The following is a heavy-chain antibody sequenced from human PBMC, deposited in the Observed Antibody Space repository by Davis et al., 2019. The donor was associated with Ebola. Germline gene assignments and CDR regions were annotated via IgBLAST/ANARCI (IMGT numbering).Heavy chain of an antibody. CDR3: ARGAGIAAAGTGADYFDY. CDR2: INPNSGGT. CDR1: GYTFTGYY. V-gene: IGHV1-2*02. J-gene: IGHJ4*02. Sequence: ASVKVSCKASGYTFTGYYMHWVRQAPGQGLEWMGWINPNSGGTNYAQKFQGRVTITADESTSTACMELSSLRSEDTAVYYCARGAGIAAAGTGADYFDYWGQGTLVTVSS. D-gene: IGHD6-13*01.